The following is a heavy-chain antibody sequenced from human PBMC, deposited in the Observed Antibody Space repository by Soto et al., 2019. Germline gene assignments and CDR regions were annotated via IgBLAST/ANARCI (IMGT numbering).Heavy chain of an antibody. CDR3: ARDPNFSLTFHYYGMDV. CDR2: INPDTGST. V-gene: IGHV1-46*01. Sequence: QVQLVQSGAEVKKPGASVKISCKASGYTFTTYYLHWVRQAPGHGLEWMGIINPDTGSTSSAQNFRGRVSVTRDTSTSTVYMELYSLSSEDTAVYYCARDPNFSLTFHYYGMDVWGQGTTVTVSS. CDR1: GYTFTTYY. J-gene: IGHJ6*02.